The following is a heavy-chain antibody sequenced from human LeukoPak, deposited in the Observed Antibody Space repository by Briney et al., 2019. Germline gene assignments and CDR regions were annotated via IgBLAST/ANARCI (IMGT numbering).Heavy chain of an antibody. CDR3: ARWASTGVDAFDI. D-gene: IGHD1-1*01. J-gene: IGHJ3*02. CDR1: GDSISSSSYY. CDR2: IYYSGST. V-gene: IGHV4-39*07. Sequence: SEALSLTCTVSGDSISSSSYYWGWIRQPPGKGLEWIGSIYYSGSTYYNPSLKSRVTISVDPSKNQFSLKLSSVTAADTAVYYCARWASTGVDAFDIWGQGTMVTVSS.